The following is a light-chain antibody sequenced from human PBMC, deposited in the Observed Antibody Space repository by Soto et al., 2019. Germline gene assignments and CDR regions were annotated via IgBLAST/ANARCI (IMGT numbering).Light chain of an antibody. J-gene: IGKJ1*01. Sequence: EIVMTQSPATLSVSPGERATLSCRASQSVSSNLAWYQQKPGQAPRLLIYGASTRATGIPGRFSGSGSGTEFTLTISSLQSEDFAVYYCQQYNNWPPRAWTFGQGTKVEIK. CDR2: GAS. V-gene: IGKV3-15*01. CDR3: QQYNNWPPRAWT. CDR1: QSVSSN.